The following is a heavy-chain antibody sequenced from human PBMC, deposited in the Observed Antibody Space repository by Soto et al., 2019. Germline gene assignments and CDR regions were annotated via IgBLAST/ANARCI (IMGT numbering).Heavy chain of an antibody. J-gene: IGHJ5*02. CDR3: ARTSSIAARPDWFDP. Sequence: SETLSLTCAVSGGSISSGGYSWSWIRQPPGKGLEWIGYIYHSGSTYYNPSLKSRVTISVDRSKNQFSLKLSSVTAADTAVYYCARTSSIAARPDWFDPWGQGTLVTVSS. D-gene: IGHD6-6*01. V-gene: IGHV4-30-2*01. CDR1: GGSISSGGYS. CDR2: IYHSGST.